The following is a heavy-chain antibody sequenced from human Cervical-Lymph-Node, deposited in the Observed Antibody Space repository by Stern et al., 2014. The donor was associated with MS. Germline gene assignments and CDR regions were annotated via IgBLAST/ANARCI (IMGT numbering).Heavy chain of an antibody. CDR1: GFSFSNYW. J-gene: IGHJ4*02. D-gene: IGHD5-24*01. CDR3: ATLGWADY. V-gene: IGHV3-74*02. Sequence: EVQLLESGGGLVQPGGSLRLSYAASGFSFSNYWMHWVRQAPGKGLVWVSRIDSDGSTTGYADSVKGRFTISRDNAKNTLYLQMNSLRAEDTAVYYCATLGWADYWGQGTLVTVSS. CDR2: IDSDGSTT.